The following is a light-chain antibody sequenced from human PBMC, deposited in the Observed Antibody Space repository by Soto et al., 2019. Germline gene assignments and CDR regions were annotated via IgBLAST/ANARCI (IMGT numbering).Light chain of an antibody. CDR2: KAS. V-gene: IGKV1-5*03. Sequence: DIQMTQSPSTLSGSVGVRVTITCRASQTISSWLAWYQQKPGKAPKLLIYKASTLKSGVPARFSGSGSGTEFTLTISSLQSEDFAVYYCQQYNNWHPWTCGQGTKVDIK. J-gene: IGKJ1*01. CDR3: QQYNNWHPWT. CDR1: QTISSW.